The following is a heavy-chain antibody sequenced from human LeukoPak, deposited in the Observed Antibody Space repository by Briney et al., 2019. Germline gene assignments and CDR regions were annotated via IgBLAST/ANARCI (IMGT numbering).Heavy chain of an antibody. CDR1: GFTFSSYG. D-gene: IGHD2-15*01. CDR3: AKEAQEMYSLPYFDY. Sequence: GRSLRLSCAASGFTFSSYGMHWVRQAPGKGLEWVAVISYDGSNKYYADSVKGRFTISRDNSKNTLYLQKNSLRAEDTAVYYCAKEAQEMYSLPYFDYWGQGTLVTVSS. V-gene: IGHV3-30*18. J-gene: IGHJ4*02. CDR2: ISYDGSNK.